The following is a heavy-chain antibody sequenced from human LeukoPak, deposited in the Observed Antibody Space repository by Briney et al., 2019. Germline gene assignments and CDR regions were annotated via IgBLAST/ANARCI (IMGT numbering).Heavy chain of an antibody. CDR2: ISSSSSYI. CDR3: ARGVTNYYDSSGYPEYFHH. V-gene: IGHV3-21*01. D-gene: IGHD3-22*01. CDR1: GFTFSSYS. Sequence: NPGGSLRLSCAASGFTFSSYSMNWVRQAPGKWLEWVSSISSSSSYIYYADSVKGRFTISRDNAKNSLYLQMNSLRADDTAVYYCARGVTNYYDSSGYPEYFHHWGQGTLVAVSS. J-gene: IGHJ1*01.